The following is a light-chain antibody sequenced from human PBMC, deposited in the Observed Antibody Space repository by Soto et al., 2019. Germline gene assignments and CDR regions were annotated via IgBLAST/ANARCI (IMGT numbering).Light chain of an antibody. CDR3: LQDFKYPRT. J-gene: IGKJ1*01. CDR2: GAF. V-gene: IGKV1-6*01. Sequence: AIQMTQSPSSLSVSVGDRVTITCRASQDIRTALGWYQQKPGTAPRLQIYGAFSLQSGVPARFSGSGSGADFTLTISSLQPDDFATYYCLQDFKYPRTFGQGTKVEV. CDR1: QDIRTA.